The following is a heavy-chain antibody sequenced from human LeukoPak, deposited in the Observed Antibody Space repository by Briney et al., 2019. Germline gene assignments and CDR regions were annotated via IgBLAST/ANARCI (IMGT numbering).Heavy chain of an antibody. V-gene: IGHV1-69*04. J-gene: IGHJ6*02. D-gene: IGHD6-13*01. Sequence: SVKVSCKASRGTFSSYAISWVRQAPGQGLEWMGRIIPILGIANYAQKFQGRVTITADKSTSTAYMELSSLRSEDTAVYYCARVRYRGSSWSLKDLYYYYYGMDVWGQGTTVTVSS. CDR1: RGTFSSYA. CDR2: IIPILGIA. CDR3: ARVRYRGSSWSLKDLYYYYYGMDV.